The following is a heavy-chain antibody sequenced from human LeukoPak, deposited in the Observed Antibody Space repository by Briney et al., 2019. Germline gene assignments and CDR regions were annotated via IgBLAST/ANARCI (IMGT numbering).Heavy chain of an antibody. CDR3: ARGVRYSGYDYDY. V-gene: IGHV3-74*01. J-gene: IGHJ4*02. CDR1: GFTFSNYW. D-gene: IGHD5-12*01. CDR2: IYVDGRTT. Sequence: GGSLRLSCVASGFTFSNYWMHWVRQPPGKGLVWVSRIYVDGRTTNYADSVKGRFTISRDNAKNSLYLQMNSLRAEDTAVYYCARGVRYSGYDYDYWGQGTLVTVSS.